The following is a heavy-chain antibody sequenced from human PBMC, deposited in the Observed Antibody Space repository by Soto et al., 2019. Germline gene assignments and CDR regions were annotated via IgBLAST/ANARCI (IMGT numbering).Heavy chain of an antibody. Sequence: GGCLGLAGAASTFTFCSSVISLVRQDRVTRLEGVSAMSGSGGSTYYADSVKGRFTISRDNSKNTLYLQMNSLRAEDTAVYYCAKGSSQRNTYYHYYDMDVWGKGTTVTVSS. D-gene: IGHD1-1*01. V-gene: IGHV3-23*01. CDR3: AKGSSQRNTYYHYYDMDV. J-gene: IGHJ6*03. CDR1: TFTFCSSV. CDR2: MSGSGGST.